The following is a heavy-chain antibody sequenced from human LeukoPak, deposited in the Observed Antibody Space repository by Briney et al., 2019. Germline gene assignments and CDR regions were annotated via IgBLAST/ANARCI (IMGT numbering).Heavy chain of an antibody. CDR3: ARGMRQQLYYYYYGMDV. V-gene: IGHV1-8*01. CDR1: GYTFTSYD. J-gene: IGHJ6*02. Sequence: ASVKVSCKASGYTFTSYDINWVRQATGQGLEWMGWTNPNSGNTGYAQKFQGRVTMTRNTSISTAYMELSSLRSEDTAVYYCARGMRQQLYYYYYGMDVWGQGTTVTVSS. D-gene: IGHD6-13*01. CDR2: TNPNSGNT.